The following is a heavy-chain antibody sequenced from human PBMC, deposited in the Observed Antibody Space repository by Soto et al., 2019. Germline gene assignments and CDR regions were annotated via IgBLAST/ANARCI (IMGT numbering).Heavy chain of an antibody. CDR2: MNPNSGNT. D-gene: IGHD4-17*01. V-gene: IGHV1-8*01. J-gene: IGHJ4*02. CDR1: GYPFTSYD. CDR3: ARTLYGDNVDY. Sequence: QVQLVQSGAEVKKPGPSLKASSKPSGYPFTSYDITWVRQATEKGLEWMGWMNPNSGNTGYAQKFQGSVTMTRNTSISTAYMELSSLRSEDTAVYYCARTLYGDNVDYWGQGTLVTVSS.